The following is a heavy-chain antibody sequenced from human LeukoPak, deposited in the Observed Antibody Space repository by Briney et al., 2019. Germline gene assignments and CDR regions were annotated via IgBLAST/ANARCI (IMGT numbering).Heavy chain of an antibody. Sequence: GGSLRLSCAASGFTFSSYAMHWVRQAPGKGLEWVAVISYDGSNKYYADSVKGRFTISRDNSKNTLYLQMNSLRAEDTAVYYCAREREPPYYSSSWLYYYYYGMDVWGQGTTVTVSS. CDR1: GFTFSSYA. V-gene: IGHV3-30-3*01. D-gene: IGHD6-13*01. CDR2: ISYDGSNK. J-gene: IGHJ6*02. CDR3: AREREPPYYSSSWLYYYYYGMDV.